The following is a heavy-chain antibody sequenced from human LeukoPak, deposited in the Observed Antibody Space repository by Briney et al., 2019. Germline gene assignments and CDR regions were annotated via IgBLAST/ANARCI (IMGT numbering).Heavy chain of an antibody. D-gene: IGHD3-10*01. CDR1: GFTFDDYT. Sequence: GGSLRLSCAASGFTFDDYTMHWVRQAPGKGLEWVSLISWDGGSTYYADSVKGRFTISRDNSKNSLYLQMNNLRTEDTALYYCAKESSSRITYYYMDVWGKGTTVTVSS. J-gene: IGHJ6*03. CDR3: AKESSSRITYYYMDV. CDR2: ISWDGGST. V-gene: IGHV3-43*01.